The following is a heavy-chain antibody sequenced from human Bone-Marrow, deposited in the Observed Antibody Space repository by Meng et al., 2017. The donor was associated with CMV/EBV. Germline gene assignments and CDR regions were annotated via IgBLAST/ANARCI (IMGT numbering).Heavy chain of an antibody. CDR2: ISSSSSYI. CDR3: ARDRLAAAGIRLYYFDY. J-gene: IGHJ4*02. V-gene: IGHV3-21*01. D-gene: IGHD6-13*01. CDR1: GFTFSTYC. Sequence: GESLKISCAASGFTFSTYCMNWVRQAPGKGLEWVSSISSSSSYIYYADSVKGRFTISRDNAKNSLYLQMNSLRAEDTAVYYCARDRLAAAGIRLYYFDYWGQGTLVTVSS.